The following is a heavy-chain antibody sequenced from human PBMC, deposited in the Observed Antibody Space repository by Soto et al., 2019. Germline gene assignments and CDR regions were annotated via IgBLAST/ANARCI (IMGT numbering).Heavy chain of an antibody. CDR3: ARGPLGYCSGGSCLVYYFDY. Sequence: PSETLSLTCTVSGGSISSSSYYWGWIRQPPGKGLEWIGSIYYSGSTYYNPSLKSRVTISVDTSKNQFSLKLSSVTAADTAVYYCARGPLGYCSGGSCLVYYFDYWGQGTPVTVSS. CDR2: IYYSGST. J-gene: IGHJ4*02. D-gene: IGHD2-15*01. V-gene: IGHV4-39*01. CDR1: GGSISSSSYY.